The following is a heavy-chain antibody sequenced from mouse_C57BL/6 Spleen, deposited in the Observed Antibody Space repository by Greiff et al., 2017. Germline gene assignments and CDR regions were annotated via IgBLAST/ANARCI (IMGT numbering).Heavy chain of an antibody. J-gene: IGHJ4*01. CDR1: GFTFSNYW. CDR3: TGQGYAMDY. V-gene: IGHV6-3*01. CDR2: IRLKSDNYAT. Sequence: EVKVEESGGGLVQPGGSMKLSCVASGFTFSNYWMNWVRQSPEKGLEWVAQIRLKSDNYATHYAESVKGRFTISRDDSKSSVYLQMNNLRAEDTGIYYCTGQGYAMDYWGQGTLVTVSA.